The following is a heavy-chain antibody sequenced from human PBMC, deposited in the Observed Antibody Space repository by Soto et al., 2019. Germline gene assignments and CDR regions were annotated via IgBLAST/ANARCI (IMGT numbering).Heavy chain of an antibody. CDR3: ARRITGTPPADGGS. CDR2: IRNIANSYTT. D-gene: IGHD1-7*01. J-gene: IGHJ5*02. V-gene: IGHV3-72*01. Sequence: EVQLVESGGDLVQPGGSLRLSCAVSGFTFSDHYMDWVRQAPGKGLEWVGRIRNIANSYTTDYAASVKGRFTMTRDDSQTSVYRQMNSLKTGDTAMYYCARRITGTPPADGGSWGQGTLVTVSS. CDR1: GFTFSDHY.